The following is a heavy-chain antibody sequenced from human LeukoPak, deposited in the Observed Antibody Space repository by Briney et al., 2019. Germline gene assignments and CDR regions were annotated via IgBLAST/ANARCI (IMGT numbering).Heavy chain of an antibody. CDR2: ISSGSSTI. V-gene: IGHV3-48*02. CDR3: ASQQGDY. Sequence: GGSLRLSCAASGFTFSSYSMNWVRQAPGKGLEWVSYISSGSSTIYYADSVKGRFTISRDNAKNSLYLQMSSLRDEDTAVYYCASQQGDYWGQGTLVTVSS. D-gene: IGHD1/OR15-1a*01. J-gene: IGHJ4*02. CDR1: GFTFSSYS.